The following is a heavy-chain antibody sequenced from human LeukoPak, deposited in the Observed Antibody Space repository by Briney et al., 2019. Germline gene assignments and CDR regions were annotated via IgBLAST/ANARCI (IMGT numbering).Heavy chain of an antibody. CDR3: ASLPLPGQYGPDDDAFDI. J-gene: IGHJ3*02. V-gene: IGHV3-11*01. D-gene: IGHD3-10*01. CDR1: VFTFSDYY. CDR2: ISSRGSKI. Sequence: PGGSLRLSCAASVFTFSDYYMSWIRQAPGKGLEWVSHISSRGSKIHYADSVKGRFTISTDNAKNSLYLQMNSLRAEDTAVYDCASLPLPGQYGPDDDAFDIWGQGTMVTVSS.